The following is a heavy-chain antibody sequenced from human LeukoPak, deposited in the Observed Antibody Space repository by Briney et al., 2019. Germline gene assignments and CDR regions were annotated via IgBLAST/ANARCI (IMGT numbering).Heavy chain of an antibody. CDR1: GFTFSSYA. CDR2: ISASGGST. D-gene: IGHD1-1*01. J-gene: IGHJ4*02. Sequence: QAGGSWRLSCAASGFTFSSYAMSWVRQAPGKGLEWVSTISASGGSTYYADSVKGRFTISRDNSKNTLYLQMNSLRAEDTAVYYCAKEPNYCFDYWGQGTLVTVS. CDR3: AKEPNYCFDY. V-gene: IGHV3-23*01.